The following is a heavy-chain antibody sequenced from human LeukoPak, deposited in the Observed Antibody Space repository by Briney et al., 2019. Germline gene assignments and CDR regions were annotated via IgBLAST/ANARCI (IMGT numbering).Heavy chain of an antibody. Sequence: GGSLRLSCAASGFTVSGNYISWLRQAPGKGLEWVSVVYSGVSTYYADSVKGRFTISRDSSKNTLYLQMNSLRAEDTAVYYCARDRPPMARSRPHYWGQGTLVTVSS. D-gene: IGHD3-10*01. CDR2: VYSGVST. V-gene: IGHV3-53*05. CDR3: ARDRPPMARSRPHY. CDR1: GFTVSGNY. J-gene: IGHJ4*02.